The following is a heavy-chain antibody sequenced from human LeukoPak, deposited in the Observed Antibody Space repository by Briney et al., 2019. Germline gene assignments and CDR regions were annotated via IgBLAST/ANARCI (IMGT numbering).Heavy chain of an antibody. CDR3: ARGIAAAGLNWFDH. J-gene: IGHJ5*02. CDR1: GFTFSSYA. CDR2: ISYDGSNK. Sequence: GGSLRLSCAASGFTFSSYAMHWVRQAPGKGLEWVAVISYDGSNKYYADSVKGRFTISRDNSKNTLYLQMNSLRAEDTAVYYCARGIAAAGLNWFDHWGQGTLVTVSS. V-gene: IGHV3-30*04. D-gene: IGHD6-13*01.